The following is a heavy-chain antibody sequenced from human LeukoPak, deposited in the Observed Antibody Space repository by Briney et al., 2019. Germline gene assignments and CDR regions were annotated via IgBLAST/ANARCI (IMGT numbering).Heavy chain of an antibody. CDR2: IYYSGST. D-gene: IGHD3-9*01. V-gene: IGHV4-39*07. Sequence: KPSETLSLTCTVSGGSISSSSYYWGWIRQPPGKGLEWIGSIYYSGSTNYNPSLKSRVTISVDKSKNQFSLKLSSVTAADTAVYYCARPHYDILTGGGYFDYWGQGTLVTVSS. J-gene: IGHJ4*02. CDR1: GGSISSSSYY. CDR3: ARPHYDILTGGGYFDY.